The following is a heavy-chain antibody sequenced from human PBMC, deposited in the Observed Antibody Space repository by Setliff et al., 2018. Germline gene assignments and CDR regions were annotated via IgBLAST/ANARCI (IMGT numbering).Heavy chain of an antibody. CDR2: INYRGST. Sequence: PSETLSSPALSLVPPSLIPRNWIRQPPGKGLEWVGYINYRGSTSYNPSLKSRVTMSVDISKSQFSLKLTSVTPADTAVYYCARSPSSGAYWNPRPFYSDYWARGTLVTVSS. CDR3: ARSPSSGAYWNPRPFYSDY. V-gene: IGHV4-59*01. D-gene: IGHD1-26*01. CDR1: VPPSLIP. J-gene: IGHJ4*02.